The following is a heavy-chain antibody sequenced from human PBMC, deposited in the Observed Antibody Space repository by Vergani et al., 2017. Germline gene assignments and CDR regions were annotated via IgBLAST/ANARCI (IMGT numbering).Heavy chain of an antibody. Sequence: QVQLQESGPGLVKPSQTLSLTCTVSGGSISSGSYYWSWIRQPAGKGLEWIGRIYTSGSTNYNPSLKSRVTISVDTSKNQFSLKLSSVTAADTAVYYCARLYHYDSNEAMSAFDIWGQGTMVTVSS. V-gene: IGHV4-61*02. CDR2: IYTSGST. CDR3: ARLYHYDSNEAMSAFDI. CDR1: GGSISSGSYY. J-gene: IGHJ3*02. D-gene: IGHD3-22*01.